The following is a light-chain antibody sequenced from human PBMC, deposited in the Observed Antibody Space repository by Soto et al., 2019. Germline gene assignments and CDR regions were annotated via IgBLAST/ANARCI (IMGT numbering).Light chain of an antibody. CDR1: QSLLHSSGYYS. V-gene: IGKV2-28*01. CDR2: LGS. Sequence: DIVMTQSPLSLPVIPGEPASISCRSSQSLLHSSGYYSLDWYLQKPGQSPQLLIYLGSNRASGVPDRISGSGSGTDFTLKISRVEAEDVGVYYCMHSLQPPRTFGQGTKVEIK. CDR3: MHSLQPPRT. J-gene: IGKJ1*01.